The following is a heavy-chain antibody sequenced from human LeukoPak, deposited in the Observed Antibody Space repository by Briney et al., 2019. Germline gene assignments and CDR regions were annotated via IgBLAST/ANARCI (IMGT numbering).Heavy chain of an antibody. CDR1: GYTFTSYD. V-gene: IGHV1-8*01. D-gene: IGHD4-17*01. J-gene: IGHJ6*02. CDR2: MNPNSGNT. CDR3: ARGVKGDDYGDYLRGYYYGMDV. Sequence: ASVKVSCKASGYTFTSYDINWVRQATGQGLEWMGWMNPNSGNTGYAQKFQGRVTMTRNTSISTAYMELSSLRSEDTAVYYCARGVKGDDYGDYLRGYYYGMDVWGQGTTVTVSS.